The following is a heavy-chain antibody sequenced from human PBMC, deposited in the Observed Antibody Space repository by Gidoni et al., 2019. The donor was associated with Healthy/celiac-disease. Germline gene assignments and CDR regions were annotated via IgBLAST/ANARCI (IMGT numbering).Heavy chain of an antibody. CDR1: GGSFSSSA. CDR2: IIPIFGRA. CDR3: ARDLAFGVVIMSVSPWFDP. J-gene: IGHJ5*02. D-gene: IGHD3-3*01. Sequence: QVQLVQSGAEVQTPGSSVKVSCHASGGSFSSSATRWVRQAPGQGLEWMGGIIPIFGRANYAQKCQGRVTITADKSTSTAYMELSSLRSEDTAVDYCARDLAFGVVIMSVSPWFDPWGQGTLVTVSS. V-gene: IGHV1-69*06.